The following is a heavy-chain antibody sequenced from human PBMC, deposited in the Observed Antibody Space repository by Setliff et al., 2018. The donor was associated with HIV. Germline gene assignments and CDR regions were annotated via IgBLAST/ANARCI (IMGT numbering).Heavy chain of an antibody. CDR3: AKDMNRGGYSDSSPHDF. CDR2: ISPNSGNT. J-gene: IGHJ4*02. V-gene: IGHV1-2*02. D-gene: IGHD3-22*01. Sequence: GASVKVSCKASGYTFTDYFMHWVRQAPGQGLEWMGWISPNSGNTGYAQKFRGRVTMTRDTSTSTVYMELSGLRSEDTAVYYCAKDMNRGGYSDSSPHDFWGQGTLVTVSS. CDR1: GYTFTDYF.